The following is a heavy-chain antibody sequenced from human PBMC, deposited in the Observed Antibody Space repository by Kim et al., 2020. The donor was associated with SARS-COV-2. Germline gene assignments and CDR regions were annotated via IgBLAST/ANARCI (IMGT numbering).Heavy chain of an antibody. J-gene: IGHJ6*02. V-gene: IGHV3-53*01. Sequence: GGSLRLSCAASGFTVSSNYMSWVRQAPGKGLEWVSVIYSGGSTYYADSVKGRFTISRDNSKNTLYLQMNSLRAEDTAVYYCARLGGYPLYYYYYGMDVWGQGTTVTVSS. D-gene: IGHD5-18*01. CDR3: ARLGGYPLYYYYYGMDV. CDR2: IYSGGST. CDR1: GFTVSSNY.